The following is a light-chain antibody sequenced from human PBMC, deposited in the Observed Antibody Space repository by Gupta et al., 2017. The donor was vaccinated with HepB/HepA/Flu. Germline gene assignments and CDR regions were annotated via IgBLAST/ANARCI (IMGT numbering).Light chain of an antibody. CDR2: AAS. Sequence: DIQMTQSPSSLSASVGDRVTITCRASQSISSYLNWYQQKPGKAPKLLIYAASSLQSGVPSRFSGSGSGTDFTLTIIRLQPEDFATYYCQQRDSTPCIFGQGTKMDIK. V-gene: IGKV1-39*01. J-gene: IGKJ2*02. CDR3: QQRDSTPCI. CDR1: QSISSY.